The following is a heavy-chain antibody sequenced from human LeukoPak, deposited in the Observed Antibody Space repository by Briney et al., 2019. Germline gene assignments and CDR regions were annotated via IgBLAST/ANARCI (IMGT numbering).Heavy chain of an antibody. CDR2: ISAYNGNT. Sequence: GASVKVSCKASGYTFTGYYMHWVRQAPGQGLEWMGWISAYNGNTNYAQKLQGRVTMTTDTSTSTAYMELRSLRSDDTAVYYCARAAFRDSAGDYFDYWGQGTLVTVSS. CDR3: ARAAFRDSAGDYFDY. CDR1: GYTFTGYY. V-gene: IGHV1-18*04. J-gene: IGHJ4*02. D-gene: IGHD1-26*01.